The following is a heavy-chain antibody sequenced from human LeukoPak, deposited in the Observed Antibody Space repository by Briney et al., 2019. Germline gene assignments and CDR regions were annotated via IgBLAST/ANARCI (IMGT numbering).Heavy chain of an antibody. Sequence: PGGSLRLSCAASGFTFSSYEMNWVRQAPGKGLVWVSRINSDGSSTSYADSVKGRFTISRDNAKNTLYLQMNSLRAEDTAVYYCARVRFGYSSIPFDYWGQGTLVTVSS. V-gene: IGHV3-74*01. CDR3: ARVRFGYSSIPFDY. D-gene: IGHD6-19*01. CDR2: INSDGSST. J-gene: IGHJ4*02. CDR1: GFTFSSYE.